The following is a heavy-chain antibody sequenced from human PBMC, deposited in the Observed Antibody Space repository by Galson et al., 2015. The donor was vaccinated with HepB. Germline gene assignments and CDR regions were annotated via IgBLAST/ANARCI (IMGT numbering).Heavy chain of an antibody. J-gene: IGHJ5*02. V-gene: IGHV3-7*01. Sequence: SLRLSCAVSGFTFSNFWMSWVRQTPGKRLEWVANINQDGSEKYYVDSVKGRFTISRDNAKNSLYLQMNSLRAEDTAVYYCARDPWDYDDNWFDPWGQGTLVTVSS. D-gene: IGHD3-22*01. CDR3: ARDPWDYDDNWFDP. CDR1: GFTFSNFW. CDR2: INQDGSEK.